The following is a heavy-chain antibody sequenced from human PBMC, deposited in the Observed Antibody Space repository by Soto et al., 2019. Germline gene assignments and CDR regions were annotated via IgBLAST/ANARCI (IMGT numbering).Heavy chain of an antibody. CDR3: ARDSWGEGYFDA. D-gene: IGHD7-27*01. CDR1: GASINTYD. CDR2: ISPSGST. J-gene: IGHJ4*02. V-gene: IGHV4-4*07. Sequence: PSETLSLTCFVSGASINTYDWTWIRQPAGKGLEWIGRISPSGSTVYNPSLQSRVTMSIDASKSQFSLKLTSVTAADTALYYCARDSWGEGYFDAWGLGTLVTVSS.